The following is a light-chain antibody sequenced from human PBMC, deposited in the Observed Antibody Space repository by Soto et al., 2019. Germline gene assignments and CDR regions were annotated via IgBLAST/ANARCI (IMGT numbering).Light chain of an antibody. Sequence: QSVLTQPPSVSAAPGQKVTISCSGSSSNIGNNYVSWYQQLPGTAPKLLIYENNKRPSGIPDRFSGSKSGTSATLGITGLQTGDAADYYCGTWDSSLSAYVFGTGTKV. CDR2: ENN. V-gene: IGLV1-51*02. CDR3: GTWDSSLSAYV. CDR1: SSNIGNNY. J-gene: IGLJ1*01.